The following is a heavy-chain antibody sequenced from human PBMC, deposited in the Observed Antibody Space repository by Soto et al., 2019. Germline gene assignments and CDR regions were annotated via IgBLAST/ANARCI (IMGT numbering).Heavy chain of an antibody. D-gene: IGHD5-12*01. Sequence: PSETLSLTCTVSGGSISSYYWSWIRQPPGKGLEWIGYIYYSGSTYYNPSLKSRVTISVDTSKNQFSLKLSSVTAADTAVYYCGRAASIVATNYYYYYGMDVWGQGTTVTVSS. V-gene: IGHV4-59*12. CDR2: IYYSGST. J-gene: IGHJ6*02. CDR3: GRAASIVATNYYYYYGMDV. CDR1: GGSISSYY.